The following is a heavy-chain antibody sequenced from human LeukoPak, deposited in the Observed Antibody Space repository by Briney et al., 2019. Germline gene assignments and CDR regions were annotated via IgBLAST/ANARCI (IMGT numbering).Heavy chain of an antibody. CDR2: IYTSENT. Sequence: SETLSLTCTISVDSISSNYWSSIRQSAGKGLERIGRIYTSENTIYNPSLKSRVTMSVDTSKNQFSLKVNSVTAADTAVYYCARVTRPGNGILDYWGQGTLVTVSS. V-gene: IGHV4-4*07. D-gene: IGHD6-6*01. J-gene: IGHJ4*02. CDR3: ARVTRPGNGILDY. CDR1: VDSISSNY.